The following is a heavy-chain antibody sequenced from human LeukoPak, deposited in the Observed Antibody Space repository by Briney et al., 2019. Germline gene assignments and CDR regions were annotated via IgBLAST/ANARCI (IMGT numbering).Heavy chain of an antibody. Sequence: SETLSLTCTVSGGSISRYYWSWIRQPAGKGLEWIGRIYTSGSTNYNPSLKSRVTMSVDTSKNQFSLKLSSVTAADTAVYYCARDHCSTNCCSVRGWFDPWGQGTLVTVSS. D-gene: IGHD2-2*01. J-gene: IGHJ5*02. CDR3: ARDHCSTNCCSVRGWFDP. CDR1: GGSISRYY. V-gene: IGHV4-4*07. CDR2: IYTSGST.